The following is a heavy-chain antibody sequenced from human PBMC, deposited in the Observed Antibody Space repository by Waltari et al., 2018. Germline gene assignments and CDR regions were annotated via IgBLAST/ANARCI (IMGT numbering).Heavy chain of an antibody. V-gene: IGHV3-48*04. Sequence: EAQLVESGGGLVQPGGSLSVPGSASGFTFSSYSMNWVRQAPGKGLEWISYIISTSSSIYYADSVRGRFTISRDNAKNSLYLQMNSLRAEDTAVYYCAREAYSSSWFFDLWGQGTVVTVSS. CDR2: IISTSSSI. J-gene: IGHJ3*01. CDR1: GFTFSSYS. D-gene: IGHD6-13*01. CDR3: AREAYSSSWFFDL.